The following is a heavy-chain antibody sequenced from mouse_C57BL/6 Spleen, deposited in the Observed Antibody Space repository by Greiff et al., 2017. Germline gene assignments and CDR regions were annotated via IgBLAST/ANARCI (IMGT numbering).Heavy chain of an antibody. Sequence: VKLVESGPGLVQPSQSLSITCTVSGFSLTSYGVHWVRQSPGKGLEWLGVIWSGGSTDYNAAFISRLSISKDNSKSQVFFKMNSLQADDTAIYYCARESYYYGSSRDYAMDYWGQGTSVTVSS. V-gene: IGHV2-2*01. CDR1: GFSLTSYG. CDR3: ARESYYYGSSRDYAMDY. J-gene: IGHJ4*01. D-gene: IGHD1-1*01. CDR2: IWSGGST.